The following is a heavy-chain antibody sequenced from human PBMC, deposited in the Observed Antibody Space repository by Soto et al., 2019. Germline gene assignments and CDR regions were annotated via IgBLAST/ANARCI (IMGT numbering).Heavy chain of an antibody. J-gene: IGHJ5*02. D-gene: IGHD3-10*01. V-gene: IGHV1-8*01. CDR3: AGESPSNNWFDP. CDR2: MNPNSDNT. CDR1: GYTFTSYD. Sequence: ASVKVSCKASGYTFTSYDINWVRQATGQGLEWMGWMNPNSDNTGYAQKFQGRDTMTRNTSISTAYMELSSLRSEDTAVYYCAGESPSNNWFDPWGQGTLVTVSS.